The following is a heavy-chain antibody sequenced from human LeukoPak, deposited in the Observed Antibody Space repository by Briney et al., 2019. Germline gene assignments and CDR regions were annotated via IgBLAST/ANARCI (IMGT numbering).Heavy chain of an antibody. CDR1: GDSVSSNSAA. CDR2: TYYRSKWYN. V-gene: IGHV6-1*01. D-gene: IGHD3-10*01. J-gene: IGHJ4*02. CDR3: ARWFGSVTSMHGIDY. Sequence: SQTLSLTCAISGDSVSSNSAAWNWIRQSPSRGLEWLGRTYYRSKWYNDYAVPVKSRITINPDTSKNQFSLQLNSVTPEDTAVYYCARWFGSVTSMHGIDYWGQGTLVTVSS.